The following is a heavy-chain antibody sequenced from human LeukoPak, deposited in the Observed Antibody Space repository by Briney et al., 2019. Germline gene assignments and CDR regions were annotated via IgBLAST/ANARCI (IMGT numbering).Heavy chain of an antibody. Sequence: ASVKVSCKASGYTFTNNYLHWVRQAPGQRLEWMGWISAGNGNTKYSQNFQGRVTFISNTSATTAFMELSSLRSEDAAVYYCARDSGSGSNDYWGQGTLVTVSS. V-gene: IGHV1-3*01. D-gene: IGHD1-26*01. J-gene: IGHJ4*02. CDR3: ARDSGSGSNDY. CDR1: GYTFTNNY. CDR2: ISAGNGNT.